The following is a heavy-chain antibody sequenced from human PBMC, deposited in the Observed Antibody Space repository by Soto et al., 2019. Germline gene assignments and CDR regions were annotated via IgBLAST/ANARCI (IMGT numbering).Heavy chain of an antibody. CDR1: GGSVSNSY. CDR3: ARLLSTSSPPWYFDS. V-gene: IGHV4-59*02. D-gene: IGHD6-13*01. J-gene: IGHJ4*02. Sequence: SETLSLTCTVSGGSVSNSYWSWIRQPPGKGLEWIGYIAYSGRTDYNPSLKSRASMSLDTSKNQFSLKLTSVTAADTALYFCARLLSTSSPPWYFDSWGQGTLVTVSS. CDR2: IAYSGRT.